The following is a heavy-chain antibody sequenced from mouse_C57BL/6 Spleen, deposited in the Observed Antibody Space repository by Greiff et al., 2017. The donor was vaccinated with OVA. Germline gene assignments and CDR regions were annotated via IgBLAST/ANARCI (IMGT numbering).Heavy chain of an antibody. D-gene: IGHD1-1*01. V-gene: IGHV1-47*01. CDR2: FHPYNDDT. CDR3: ARSYYGSRSFDV. J-gene: IGHJ1*03. Sequence: QVQLKESGAELVKPGASVKMSCKASGYTFTTYPIEWMKQNHGKSLEWIGNFHPYNDDTKYNEKFKGKATLTVEKSSSTVYLELSRLTSDDSAVYYCARSYYGSRSFDVWGTGTTVTVSS. CDR1: GYTFTTYP.